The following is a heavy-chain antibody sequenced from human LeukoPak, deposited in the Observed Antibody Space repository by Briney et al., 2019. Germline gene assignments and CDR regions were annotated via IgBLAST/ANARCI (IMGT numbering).Heavy chain of an antibody. V-gene: IGHV4-61*01. CDR1: GGSVSSGSYY. CDR3: ARGPYYDFWSGYYTSYIDHFDY. D-gene: IGHD3-3*01. Sequence: SETLSLTCTVSGGSVSSGSYYWSWIRQPPGKGLEWIGYIYYSGSTNYNPSLKSRVTISVDTSKNQFSLKLSSVTAADTAVYYCARGPYYDFWSGYYTSYIDHFDYWGQGTLVTVSS. CDR2: IYYSGST. J-gene: IGHJ4*02.